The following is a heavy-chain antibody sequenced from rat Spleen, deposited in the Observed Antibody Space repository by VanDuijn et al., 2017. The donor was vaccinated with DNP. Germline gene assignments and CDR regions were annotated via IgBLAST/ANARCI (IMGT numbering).Heavy chain of an antibody. CDR2: ISTSGGST. D-gene: IGHD1-4*01. CDR1: GFTFSNYY. Sequence: EVQLVESGGGLVQPGRSLKLSCAASGFTFSNYYMAWVRQAPKKGLEWVASISTSGGSTYYRDSVKGRFTISRDNAKSTLYLQMDSLRSEDTATYYCATRTAGMWGRGVMVTVSS. CDR3: ATRTAGM. V-gene: IGHV5-27*01. J-gene: IGHJ2*01.